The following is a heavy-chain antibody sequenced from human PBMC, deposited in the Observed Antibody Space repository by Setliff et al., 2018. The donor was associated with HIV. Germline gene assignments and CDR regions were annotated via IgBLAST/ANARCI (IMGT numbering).Heavy chain of an antibody. D-gene: IGHD3-10*01. Sequence: GASVKVSCKASGYAFTTFYMHWVRQTPGQGLEWMGIINPIGGSATYAPKFQGRVTLTSDTSATTVYLELSSLRSEDTAVYFCARDRRRRGVPPFDYWGQGTLVTVSS. CDR3: ARDRRRRGVPPFDY. CDR2: INPIGGSA. CDR1: GYAFTTFY. V-gene: IGHV1-46*01. J-gene: IGHJ4*02.